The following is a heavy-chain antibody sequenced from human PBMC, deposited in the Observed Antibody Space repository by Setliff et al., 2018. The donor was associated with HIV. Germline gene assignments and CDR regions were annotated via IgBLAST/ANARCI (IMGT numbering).Heavy chain of an antibody. D-gene: IGHD2-2*01. J-gene: IGHJ4*02. Sequence: ASVKVSCKASGYTFTRNGITWVRQAPGQGLEWMGWISTYNGNTAYAQKFQDRVTVTTDTSTSTAYMELRRLRSDDTAVYYCARGPPIVVVPAALLTFDYWGQGTLVTVSS. CDR3: ARGPPIVVVPAALLTFDY. CDR2: ISTYNGNT. V-gene: IGHV1-18*01. CDR1: GYTFTRNG.